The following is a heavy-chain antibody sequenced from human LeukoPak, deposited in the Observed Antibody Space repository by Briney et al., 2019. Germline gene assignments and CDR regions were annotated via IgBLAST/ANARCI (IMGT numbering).Heavy chain of an antibody. CDR1: GFTFSSYA. CDR3: AREKRIAALER. J-gene: IGHJ4*02. CDR2: ISYDGSNK. V-gene: IGHV3-30-3*01. Sequence: PGRSLRLSCAAPGFTFSSYAMHWVRQAPGKGLEWVAVISYDGSNKYYADSVKGRFTISRDNSKNTLYLQMNSLRAEDTAVYYCAREKRIAALERWGQGPLVTVSS. D-gene: IGHD6-13*01.